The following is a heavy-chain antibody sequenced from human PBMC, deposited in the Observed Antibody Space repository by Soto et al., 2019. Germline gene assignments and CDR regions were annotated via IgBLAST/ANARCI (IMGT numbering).Heavy chain of an antibody. D-gene: IGHD3-9*01. CDR3: ARDRPAILTGYPSSSEAPMYYLDY. CDR2: INPSGGST. Sequence: ASVKVSCKASGYTFTSYYMHWVRQAPGQGLEWMGIINPSGGSTSYAQKFQGRVTMPRDTSTSTVYMELSSLRSEDTAVYYCARDRPAILTGYPSSSEAPMYYLDYWGQGTLVTVSS. V-gene: IGHV1-46*01. CDR1: GYTFTSYY. J-gene: IGHJ4*02.